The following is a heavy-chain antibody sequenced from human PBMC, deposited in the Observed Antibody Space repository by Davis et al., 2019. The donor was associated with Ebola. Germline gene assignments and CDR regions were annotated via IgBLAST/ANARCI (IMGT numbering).Heavy chain of an antibody. J-gene: IGHJ6*02. CDR1: GFTFSIYS. D-gene: IGHD2-2*01. Sequence: PGGSLRLSCAASGFTFSIYSMNWVRQAPGKGLEWVAVISYDGSNKYYADSAKGRFTISRANSKNTVYLQMDSLRAEDTAVFYCARDPVPNEPYYGMDVWGQGTTVTVSS. CDR3: ARDPVPNEPYYGMDV. CDR2: ISYDGSNK. V-gene: IGHV3-30-3*01.